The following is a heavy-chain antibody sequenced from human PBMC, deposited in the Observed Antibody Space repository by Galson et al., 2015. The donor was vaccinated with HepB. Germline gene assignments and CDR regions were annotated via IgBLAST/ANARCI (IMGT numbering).Heavy chain of an antibody. V-gene: IGHV3-23*01. CDR2: ISDSGDST. D-gene: IGHD5-12*01. Sequence: SLRLSCAASGFIFRTYAMSWVRQAPGKGLEWVSAISDSGDSTYYAYSVRGRFSISRDNSKSTLYLQMNSLSAEDTAIYYCAKRGDSGYDVHFDYWGQGTLVAVSS. J-gene: IGHJ4*02. CDR1: GFIFRTYA. CDR3: AKRGDSGYDVHFDY.